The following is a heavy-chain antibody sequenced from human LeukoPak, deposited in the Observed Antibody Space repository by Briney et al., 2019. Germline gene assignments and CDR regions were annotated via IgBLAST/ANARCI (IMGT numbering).Heavy chain of an antibody. D-gene: IGHD3-10*01. Sequence: GGSLRLSCAASGFTFSSYWMRWLRQAPGKGLEWVANIKQDGSEKYYVDSVKGRFTISRDNAKNSLYLQMNSLRAEDTAVYYCARDIRSVRGVFDYWGQGTLVTVSS. CDR2: IKQDGSEK. J-gene: IGHJ4*02. CDR3: ARDIRSVRGVFDY. V-gene: IGHV3-7*01. CDR1: GFTFSSYW.